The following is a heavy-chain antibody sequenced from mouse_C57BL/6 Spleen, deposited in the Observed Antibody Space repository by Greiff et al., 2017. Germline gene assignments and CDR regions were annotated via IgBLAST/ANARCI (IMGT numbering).Heavy chain of an antibody. CDR3: ARYCNYYAMDY. D-gene: IGHD2-1*01. Sequence: QVQLQQPGAELVMPGASVKLSCKASGYTFTSYWMHWVKQRPGQGLEWIGEIDPSDSNTNYNQKFKGKSTLTVDKSASTAYMQLSSLTSEDSAVYYCARYCNYYAMDYWGQGTSVTVSS. CDR2: IDPSDSNT. V-gene: IGHV1-69*01. CDR1: GYTFTSYW. J-gene: IGHJ4*01.